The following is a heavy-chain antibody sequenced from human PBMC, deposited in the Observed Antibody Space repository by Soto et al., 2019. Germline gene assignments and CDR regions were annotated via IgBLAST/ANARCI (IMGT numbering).Heavy chain of an antibody. D-gene: IGHD1-20*01. Sequence: EVHLLESGGGLVQPGGSLRLSCAASGFTFGTYGMSWVRQAPGKGLVWVSAISGSGGNTYYADSVKGRFTISRDNSKNTLYLQMNSLRAEDTAAYYCARDSATYTRYTFEYWGQGTLVTVSS. CDR1: GFTFGTYG. CDR3: ARDSATYTRYTFEY. V-gene: IGHV3-23*01. CDR2: ISGSGGNT. J-gene: IGHJ4*02.